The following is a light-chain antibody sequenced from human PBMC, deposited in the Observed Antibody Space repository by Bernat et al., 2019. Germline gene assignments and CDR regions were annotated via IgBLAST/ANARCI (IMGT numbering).Light chain of an antibody. Sequence: DIQMTQSPSSLSASVGDRVTITCQASQDISNYLNWYLQKPGKAPKLLIYDASNLETGVPSRFSGSGSGTDFTFTISSLQPEDIATYYCQQYDNLPLPCGGGTKVEIK. V-gene: IGKV1-33*01. CDR1: QDISNY. CDR2: DAS. CDR3: QQYDNLPLP. J-gene: IGKJ4*01.